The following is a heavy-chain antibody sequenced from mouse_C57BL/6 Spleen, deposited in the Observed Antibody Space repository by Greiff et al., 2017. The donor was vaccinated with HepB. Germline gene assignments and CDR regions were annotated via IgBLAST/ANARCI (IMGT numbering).Heavy chain of an antibody. V-gene: IGHV1-80*01. CDR3: AKIYYDYDGGYYAMDY. D-gene: IGHD2-4*01. CDR2: IYPGDGDT. CDR1: GYAFSSYW. Sequence: QVQLKQSGAELVKPGASVKISCKASGYAFSSYWMNWVKQRPGKGLEWIGQIYPGDGDTNYNGKFKGKATLTADKSSSTAYMQLSSLTSEDSAVYFCAKIYYDYDGGYYAMDYWGQGTSVTVSS. J-gene: IGHJ4*01.